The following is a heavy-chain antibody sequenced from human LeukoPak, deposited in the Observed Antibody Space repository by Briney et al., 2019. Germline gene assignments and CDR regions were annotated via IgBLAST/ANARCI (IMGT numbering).Heavy chain of an antibody. Sequence: PSETLSLTCTVSGGSINTYFWTWIRQPPGKGLEWIGYINYSGSTNYNPSLKSRVTISVDTSKNQFSLKLSSVTAADTAVYYCARYTVTTSDVEYWGQGTLVTVSS. V-gene: IGHV4-59*01. J-gene: IGHJ4*02. D-gene: IGHD4-17*01. CDR3: ARYTVTTSDVEY. CDR1: GGSINTYF. CDR2: INYSGST.